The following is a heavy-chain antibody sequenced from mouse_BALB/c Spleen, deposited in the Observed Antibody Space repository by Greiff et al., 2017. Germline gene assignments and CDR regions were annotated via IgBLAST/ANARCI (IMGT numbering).Heavy chain of an antibody. V-gene: IGHV2-9-2*01. D-gene: IGHD3-1*01. Sequence: VQVVESGPGLVAPSQSLSITCTVSGFSLTSYDISWIRQPPGKGLEWLGVIWTGGGTNYNSAFMSRLSISKDNSKSQVFLKMNSLQTDDTAIYYCVRDRGDNYAMDDWGQGTAVTVSS. CDR3: VRDRGDNYAMDD. J-gene: IGHJ4*01. CDR2: IWTGGGT. CDR1: GFSLTSYD.